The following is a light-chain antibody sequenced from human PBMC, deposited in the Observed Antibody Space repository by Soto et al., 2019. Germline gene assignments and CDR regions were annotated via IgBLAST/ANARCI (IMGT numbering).Light chain of an antibody. V-gene: IGLV2-8*01. CDR3: SSYGGRHSVL. CDR1: NSDVGLYNF. Sequence: QSALTQPPSASGSPGQSVTISCTGTNSDVGLYNFVSWYHHHPGNAPKLIIYEVTKRPSGVPDRFSGSKSGNTASLTVSGLRAEDEADYYCSSYGGRHSVLFGGGTKVTVL. J-gene: IGLJ3*02. CDR2: EVT.